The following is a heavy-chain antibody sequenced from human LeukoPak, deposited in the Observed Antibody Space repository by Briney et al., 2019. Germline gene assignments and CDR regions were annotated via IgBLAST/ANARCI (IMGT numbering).Heavy chain of an antibody. D-gene: IGHD6-6*01. CDR1: GFNFSDSY. V-gene: IGHV3-11*06. Sequence: GGSLRLSCAASGFNFSDSYMNWIRQAPGKGLEYVSHISGGSRYTNYADSLKGRFTISRDNAKNSLYLQMNSLRVEDTAVYYCARGRYSSSSQPNDYWGQGILVTVSS. CDR3: ARGRYSSSSQPNDY. CDR2: ISGGSRYT. J-gene: IGHJ4*02.